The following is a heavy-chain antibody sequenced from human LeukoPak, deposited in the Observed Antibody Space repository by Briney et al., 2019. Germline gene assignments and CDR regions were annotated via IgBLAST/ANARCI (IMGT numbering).Heavy chain of an antibody. D-gene: IGHD2-21*02. CDR3: AREGVTAPGDY. V-gene: IGHV3-48*04. CDR1: GFTFSSYA. CDR2: IRSSGSTI. Sequence: PGGSLRLSCAASGFTFSSYAMSWVRQAPGKGLEWVSYIRSSGSTIYYADSVKGRFTISRDNAKNSLYLQMNSLRAEDTAVYYCAREGVTAPGDYWGQGTLVTVSS. J-gene: IGHJ4*02.